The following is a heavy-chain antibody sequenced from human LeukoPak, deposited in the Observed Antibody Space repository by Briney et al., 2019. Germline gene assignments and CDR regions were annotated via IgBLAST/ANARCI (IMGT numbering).Heavy chain of an antibody. D-gene: IGHD1-26*01. CDR1: GGSMSDYY. V-gene: IGHV4-59*01. CDR2: IYYTGST. Sequence: SETLSLTCTVSGGSMSDYYWSWIRQPPGKGLEWIGYIYYTGSTNYNPSLKSRVTISIDPSKNELSMKLSSVTAADTALYYCARDYSMTHAFDIWGQGTLVTVSS. CDR3: ARDYSMTHAFDI. J-gene: IGHJ3*02.